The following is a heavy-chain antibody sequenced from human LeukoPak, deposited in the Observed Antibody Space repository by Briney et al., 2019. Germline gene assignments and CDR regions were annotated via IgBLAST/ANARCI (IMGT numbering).Heavy chain of an antibody. J-gene: IGHJ6*03. CDR2: VNPHSGNT. CDR1: GYTFTNYD. Sequence: ASLKVSCKASGYTFTNYDINWVRQASGQGLEWMGWVNPHSGNTGFAEKFQGRLTLSRDTSISTAYMELSSLRSEDTAVYFCARGPNYLSYYYAYMDVWGKGTTVTVSS. V-gene: IGHV1-8*03. D-gene: IGHD4/OR15-4a*01. CDR3: ARGPNYLSYYYAYMDV.